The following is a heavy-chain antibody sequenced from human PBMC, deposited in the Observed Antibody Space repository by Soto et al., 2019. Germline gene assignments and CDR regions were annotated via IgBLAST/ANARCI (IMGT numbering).Heavy chain of an antibody. J-gene: IGHJ5*02. CDR1: GYTFSNYG. Sequence: ASVKVSCKTSGYTFSNYGITWARQAPGQPLEWLGWISLYSDGTNYAQKFQGRVSMTTDTSTTTAYMELRSLRSDDTAVYYCARVVPGAEAWFGPWGQGTLVTVSS. V-gene: IGHV1-18*01. CDR2: ISLYSDGT. CDR3: ARVVPGAEAWFGP. D-gene: IGHD2-2*01.